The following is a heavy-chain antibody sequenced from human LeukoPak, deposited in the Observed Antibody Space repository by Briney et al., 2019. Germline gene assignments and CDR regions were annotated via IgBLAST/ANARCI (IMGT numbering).Heavy chain of an antibody. CDR1: GFTFTRSA. D-gene: IGHD5-12*01. Sequence: SVKVSCKASGFTFTRSAVQWVRQARGQRLEWIGWIVVGSGNTKYAQTFQERVTITRDMSTSTAYMELSSLRSEDTAVYYCARGGSGYDSFYYYGMDVWGQGTTVTVSS. J-gene: IGHJ6*02. CDR3: ARGGSGYDSFYYYGMDV. V-gene: IGHV1-58*01. CDR2: IVVGSGNT.